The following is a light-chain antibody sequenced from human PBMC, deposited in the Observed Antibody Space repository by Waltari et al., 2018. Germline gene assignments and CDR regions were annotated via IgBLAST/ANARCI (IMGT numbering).Light chain of an antibody. V-gene: IGLV2-14*01. J-gene: IGLJ2*01. CDR2: DVT. CDR3: SSFTSSSTVV. Sequence: QSALTQTASVSGSPRQSLTISCTGSSSDVGGYTYVYWHQQHPGKAPKLLIYDVTKRPSGVSNRFSGSKSGNTASLTISGLQAEDEADYYCSSFTSSSTVVFGGGTKLTVL. CDR1: SSDVGGYTY.